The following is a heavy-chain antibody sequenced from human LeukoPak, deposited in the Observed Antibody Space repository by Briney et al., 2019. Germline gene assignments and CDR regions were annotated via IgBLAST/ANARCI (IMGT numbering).Heavy chain of an antibody. D-gene: IGHD5-12*01. J-gene: IGHJ4*02. CDR1: GFSFSTFA. CDR2: IGPNGATT. V-gene: IGHV3-23*01. Sequence: SGGSLRLSCSASGFSFSTFAMTWVRQTPGKGLEWVSSIGPNGATTFYADSVKGRFTISRDNSKNTLSLQMNDLRADDTAVYYCARAGYSGYDRHFDYWGQGTLVTVSS. CDR3: ARAGYSGYDRHFDY.